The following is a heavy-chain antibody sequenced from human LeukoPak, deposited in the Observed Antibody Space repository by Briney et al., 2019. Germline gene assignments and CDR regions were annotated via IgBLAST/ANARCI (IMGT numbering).Heavy chain of an antibody. Sequence: GASVTVSCEASGGTFSSYAISWVRQAPGQGLEWMGGIIPIFGTANYAQKFQGRVTITTDESTSTAYMELSSLRSEDTAVYYCATGRFGLNWGQGTLVTVSS. CDR1: GGTFSSYA. CDR3: ATGRFGLN. V-gene: IGHV1-69*05. D-gene: IGHD3-10*01. J-gene: IGHJ4*02. CDR2: IIPIFGTA.